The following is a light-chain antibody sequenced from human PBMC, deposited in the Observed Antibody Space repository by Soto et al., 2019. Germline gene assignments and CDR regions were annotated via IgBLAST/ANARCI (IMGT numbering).Light chain of an antibody. CDR3: SSYVGATTYV. J-gene: IGLJ1*01. V-gene: IGLV2-8*01. CDR1: GTDVGQYNY. CDR2: HVS. Sequence: QSVLAQPPSASGSPGQSVTISCTGAGTDVGQYNYVSWYQQHPGKAPKLLIHHVSRRPSGVPARFSGSKSGNTASLTVSGLQTEDEADYYCSSYVGATTYVFGTGTKVTVL.